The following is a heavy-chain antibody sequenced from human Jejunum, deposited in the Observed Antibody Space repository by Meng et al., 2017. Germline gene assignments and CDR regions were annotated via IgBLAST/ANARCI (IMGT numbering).Heavy chain of an antibody. D-gene: IGHD2-21*01. CDR1: GYSISSGYY. CDR3: VRDNGGADN. J-gene: IGHJ4*02. CDR2: IYHSGTT. Sequence: GSLRLSCTVSGYSISSGYYWGWIRQPPGEGLEWIGSIYHSGTTYYSPSLESRVPMSVDTSNNQFSLKLNSLTAADTAVYYCVRDNGGADNWGQGTLVTVSS. V-gene: IGHV4-38-2*02.